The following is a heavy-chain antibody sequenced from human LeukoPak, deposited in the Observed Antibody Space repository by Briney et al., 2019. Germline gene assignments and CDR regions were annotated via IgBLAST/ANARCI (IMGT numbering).Heavy chain of an antibody. CDR2: ISHTGTI. CDR1: GGSISSNGYF. CDR3: ARRRDYGYFDY. Sequence: SETLSLTCAVSGGSISSNGYFWSWIRRPPGKGLECIGYISHTGTIFYNSSLNSRVTISADRSKNQFSLNLKSVTAADTAVYYCARRRDYGYFDYWGQGTLVTVSS. D-gene: IGHD4-17*01. J-gene: IGHJ4*02. V-gene: IGHV4-30-2*01.